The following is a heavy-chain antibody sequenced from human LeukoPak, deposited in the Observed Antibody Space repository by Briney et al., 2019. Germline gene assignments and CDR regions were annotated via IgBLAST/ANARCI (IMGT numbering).Heavy chain of an antibody. J-gene: IGHJ4*02. D-gene: IGHD4-17*01. Sequence: SSVKVSCKASGGTFSSYAISWVRQAPGQGLEWMGRIIPIFGTANYAQKFQGRVTITTDESTSTDYMELSSLRSEDTAVYYCAATTVTTIDYWGQGTLVTVSS. V-gene: IGHV1-69*05. CDR2: IIPIFGTA. CDR3: AATTVTTIDY. CDR1: GGTFSSYA.